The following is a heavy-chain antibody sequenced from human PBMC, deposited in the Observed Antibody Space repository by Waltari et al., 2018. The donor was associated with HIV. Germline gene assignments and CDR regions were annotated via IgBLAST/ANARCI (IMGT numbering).Heavy chain of an antibody. Sequence: EVQLVESGGGLVQPGGSLRLSCAGSGFTFSNYEMTWVRQAQGKGREWISYISAGGTKYYADSVKGRFSISRDNAKNSLYLQMNSLRAEDTAVYYCAKAVGDTSGRYWGGDVWGQGTTVTVSS. CDR3: AKAVGDTSGRYWGGDV. V-gene: IGHV3-48*03. CDR2: ISAGGTK. D-gene: IGHD6-19*01. CDR1: GFTFSNYE. J-gene: IGHJ6*02.